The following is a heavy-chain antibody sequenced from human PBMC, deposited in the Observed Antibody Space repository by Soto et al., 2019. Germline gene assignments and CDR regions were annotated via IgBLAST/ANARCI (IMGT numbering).Heavy chain of an antibody. V-gene: IGHV2-5*02. CDR3: AHSSWRAPIYD. CDR2: IYWDGDN. J-gene: IGHJ4*02. CDR1: GFSLITGGVG. Sequence: QITLKESCPTPVTPTQTLTLTCTFSGFSLITGGVGVGRIRQPPGKALEWLALIYWDGDNHYSASLKSRLTLTQGPSKNQVVLTISHMDSVDTATYYCAHSSWRAPIYDWGQGTLVSVSS. D-gene: IGHD6-13*01.